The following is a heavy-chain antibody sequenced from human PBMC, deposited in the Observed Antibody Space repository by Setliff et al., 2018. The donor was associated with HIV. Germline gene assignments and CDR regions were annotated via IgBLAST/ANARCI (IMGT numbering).Heavy chain of an antibody. CDR3: ARTSEYDFGLTKYLDY. Sequence: SETLSLTCAVYGESFSGYYWSWIRQPPGKGLEWIGHIYTSGSTNYNPSLKSRVTISVDTSKNQFSLKLSSVTAADTAVYYCARTSEYDFGLTKYLDYWGQGTLVTVSS. CDR1: GESFSGYY. V-gene: IGHV4-4*08. D-gene: IGHD3-3*01. J-gene: IGHJ4*02. CDR2: IYTSGST.